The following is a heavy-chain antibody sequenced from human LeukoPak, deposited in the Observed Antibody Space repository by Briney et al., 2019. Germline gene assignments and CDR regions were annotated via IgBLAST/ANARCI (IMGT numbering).Heavy chain of an antibody. J-gene: IGHJ4*02. V-gene: IGHV3-21*01. CDR1: GFTFSSYS. D-gene: IGHD3-3*01. CDR3: ASPYYDFWSGYYPLSY. CDR2: ISSSSSYI. Sequence: GGSLRLSCAASGFTFSSYSMNWVRQALGKGLAWVSSISSSSSYIYYADSVKGRFTISRDNAKNSLYLQRYSLRAEDTAVYYCASPYYDFWSGYYPLSYWGQGTLVTVSS.